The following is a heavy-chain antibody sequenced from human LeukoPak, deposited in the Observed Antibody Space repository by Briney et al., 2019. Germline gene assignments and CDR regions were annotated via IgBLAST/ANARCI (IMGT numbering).Heavy chain of an antibody. J-gene: IGHJ4*02. CDR3: TRDYSSGSLNLDY. CDR2: IWYDGSNK. D-gene: IGHD3-22*01. Sequence: PGRSLRLSCAASGFTFRSYGMHWVRQAPGKGLEWMAVIWYDGSNKYYSDSVKGRFTMSRDNAKNSLYLQMNSLGAEDTAVYYCTRDYSSGSLNLDYWGQGILVTVSS. CDR1: GFTFRSYG. V-gene: IGHV3-33*01.